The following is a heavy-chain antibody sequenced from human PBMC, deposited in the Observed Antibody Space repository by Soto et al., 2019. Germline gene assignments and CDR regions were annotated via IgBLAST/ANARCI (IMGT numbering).Heavy chain of an antibody. V-gene: IGHV3-23*01. CDR1: GFSFSYFA. Sequence: EVQLLESGGSLVHPGGSLRLSCAASGFSFSYFAMSWVRQAPGKGLEWVAAISGSGGNTYYADSVKGRFTISRDNSKNTLFLQMNSLRDEGTAVYYCAKDRGGSGWSTLDHWGQGTLVTVSS. J-gene: IGHJ4*02. CDR2: ISGSGGNT. D-gene: IGHD6-19*01. CDR3: AKDRGGSGWSTLDH.